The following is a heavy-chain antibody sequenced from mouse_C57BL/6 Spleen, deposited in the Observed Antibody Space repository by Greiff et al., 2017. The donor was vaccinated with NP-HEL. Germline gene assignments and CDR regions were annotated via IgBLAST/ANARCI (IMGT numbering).Heavy chain of an antibody. CDR2: INPNNGGT. Sequence: EVQLQQSGPELVKPGASVKISCKASGYTFTDYYMNWVKQSHGKSLEWIGDINPNNGGTSYNQKFKGKATLTVDKSSSTAYMELRSLTSEDSAVYYCARYYGKGRYYAMDYWGQGTSVTVSS. J-gene: IGHJ4*01. V-gene: IGHV1-26*01. CDR1: GYTFTDYY. D-gene: IGHD2-1*01. CDR3: ARYYGKGRYYAMDY.